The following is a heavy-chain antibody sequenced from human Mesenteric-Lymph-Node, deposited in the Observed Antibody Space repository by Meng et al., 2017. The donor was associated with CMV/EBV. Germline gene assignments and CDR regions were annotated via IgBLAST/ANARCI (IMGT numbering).Heavy chain of an antibody. CDR2: INADNGNT. D-gene: IGHD5-12*01. CDR3: ARSGYDFYISFDY. Sequence: CKASGYTYTSYAMHWVRQAPGQRLEGMGWINADNGNTKYSQKFQGRVTITRDTSASTAYMELSSLRSEDTAVYYCARSGYDFYISFDYWGQGTLVTVSS. V-gene: IGHV1-3*01. CDR1: GYTYTSYA. J-gene: IGHJ4*02.